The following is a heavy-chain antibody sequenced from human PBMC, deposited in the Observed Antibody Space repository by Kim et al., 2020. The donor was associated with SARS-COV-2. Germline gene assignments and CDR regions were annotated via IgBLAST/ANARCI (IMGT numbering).Heavy chain of an antibody. D-gene: IGHD6-13*01. CDR1: GGSFSGYY. J-gene: IGHJ4*02. Sequence: SETLSLTCAVYGGSFSGYYWSWIRQPPGKGLEWIGEINHSGSTNYNPSLKSRVTISVDTSKNQFSLKLSSVTAADTAVYYCARGPIAAAGHADFDYWGQGTLVTVSS. CDR2: INHSGST. V-gene: IGHV4-34*01. CDR3: ARGPIAAAGHADFDY.